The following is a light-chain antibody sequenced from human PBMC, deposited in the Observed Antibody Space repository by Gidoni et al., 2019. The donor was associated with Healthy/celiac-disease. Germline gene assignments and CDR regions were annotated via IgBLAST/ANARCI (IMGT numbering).Light chain of an antibody. J-gene: IGLJ2*01. Sequence: YERTKQPSVSVAPGQTASITCSGDKLGVKYACWYHPKPGPSPVLVIYQDSKRPSGIPERFSGSNSGNTATLTISGTQAMDEADYYCQAWDSSTVVFGGGTKLTVL. CDR1: KLGVKY. CDR2: QDS. CDR3: QAWDSSTVV. V-gene: IGLV3-1*01.